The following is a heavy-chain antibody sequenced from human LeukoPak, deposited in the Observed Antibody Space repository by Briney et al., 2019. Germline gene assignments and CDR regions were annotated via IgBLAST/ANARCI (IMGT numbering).Heavy chain of an antibody. CDR1: GGSISSYY. CDR3: AAAGRGVGELGEGFGY. Sequence: SETLSLTCTVSGGSISSYYWSWIRQPPGKGLGWIGYIYYSGSTNYNPSLKSRVTISVDASKNQFSLKLSSVTAADTAVYYCAAAGRGVGELGEGFGYWGQGTLVTVSS. CDR2: IYYSGST. D-gene: IGHD6-13*01. J-gene: IGHJ4*01. V-gene: IGHV4-59*01.